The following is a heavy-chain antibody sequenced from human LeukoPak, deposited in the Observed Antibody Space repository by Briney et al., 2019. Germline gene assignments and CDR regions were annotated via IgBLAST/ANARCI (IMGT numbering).Heavy chain of an antibody. CDR2: ISSSSSYI. Sequence: GGSLRLSCAASGFTFRSYTMNWVRQAPGKGLEWVSSISSSSSYIYYADSVKGRFTISRDNAKNSLYLQMNSLRAEDTAVYYCASSYSSSWYEEGEAFDYWGQGTLVTVSS. J-gene: IGHJ4*02. CDR3: ASSYSSSWYEEGEAFDY. CDR1: GFTFRSYT. D-gene: IGHD6-13*01. V-gene: IGHV3-21*01.